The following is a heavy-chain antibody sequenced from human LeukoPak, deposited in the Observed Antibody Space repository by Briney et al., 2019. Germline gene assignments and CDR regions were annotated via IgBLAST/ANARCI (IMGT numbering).Heavy chain of an antibody. J-gene: IGHJ4*02. D-gene: IGHD3-10*01. CDR3: AREDYYYSSGF. CDR2: TSGSGTTI. CDR1: GFTFSDYY. V-gene: IGHV3-11*04. Sequence: PGGSLRLSCAASGFTFSDYYMSWIRQAPGKGLEWVSYTSGSGTTIHYSDSVKGRFTVSRDNTKNSLYLQMNSLRAEDTAVYFCAREDYYYSSGFWGQGTLVTVSS.